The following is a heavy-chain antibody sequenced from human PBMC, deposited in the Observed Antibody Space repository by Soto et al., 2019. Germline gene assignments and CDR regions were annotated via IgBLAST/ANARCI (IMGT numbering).Heavy chain of an antibody. D-gene: IGHD4-17*01. CDR3: ARDRRDYGGNFDAFDI. Sequence: LSLTCAVSGYSISSGYYWGWIRQPPGKGLEWIGSIYHSGSIHYNPSLKSRVAISVDTSKNQFPLKLSSVTAADTAVYYCARDRRDYGGNFDAFDIWGRGTMVTVSS. V-gene: IGHV4-38-2*02. CDR2: IYHSGSI. J-gene: IGHJ3*02. CDR1: GYSISSGYY.